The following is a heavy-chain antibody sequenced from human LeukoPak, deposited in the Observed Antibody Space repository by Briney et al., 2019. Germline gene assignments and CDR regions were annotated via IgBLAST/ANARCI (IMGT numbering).Heavy chain of an antibody. CDR2: INPNSGGT. Sequence: GASVKVSCKASGYTFTGYYMHWVRQAPGQGLEWMGWINPNSGGTNYAQKFQGRVTMTRDTSISTAYMELSRLRSDDTAVYYCAREYSSSWYGTHGMDVWGQGTTVTVSS. V-gene: IGHV1-2*02. D-gene: IGHD6-13*01. CDR1: GYTFTGYY. CDR3: AREYSSSWYGTHGMDV. J-gene: IGHJ6*02.